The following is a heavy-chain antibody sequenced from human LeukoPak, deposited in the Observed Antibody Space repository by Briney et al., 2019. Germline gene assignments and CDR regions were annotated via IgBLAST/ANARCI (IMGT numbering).Heavy chain of an antibody. CDR3: SRNEYSRMFDY. V-gene: IGHV4-61*02. CDR2: IYTSGST. D-gene: IGHD4-11*01. J-gene: IGHJ4*02. CDR1: GGSISSGSYY. Sequence: SETLSLTYTVSGGSISSGSYYWSWIRQPAGKGLEWIGRIYTSGSTNYNPSLKSRVTISVDTSKNQFSLKLSSVTAADTAVYYWSRNEYSRMFDYWGQGTLVTVSS.